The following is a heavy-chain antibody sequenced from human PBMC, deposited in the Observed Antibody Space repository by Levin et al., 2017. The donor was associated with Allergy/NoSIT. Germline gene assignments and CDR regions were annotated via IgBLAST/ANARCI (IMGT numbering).Heavy chain of an antibody. CDR3: AGEPNSPYYYHYGLDV. CDR1: GGSISSDSYY. Sequence: SQTLSLTCTVSGGSISSDSYYWAWIRQPPGKGLEWIGSVYYSGSAYYDPSLKSRVTISIVMSKNQFSLKLNSVTAADTAVYYCAGEPNSPYYYHYGLDVWGQGTTVTVSS. J-gene: IGHJ6*02. V-gene: IGHV4-39*07. CDR2: VYYSGSA. D-gene: IGHD2/OR15-2a*01.